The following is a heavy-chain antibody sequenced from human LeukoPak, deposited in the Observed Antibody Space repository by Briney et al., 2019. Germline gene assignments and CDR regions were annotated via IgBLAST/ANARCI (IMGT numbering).Heavy chain of an antibody. CDR1: GYSISSGYY. J-gene: IGHJ4*02. D-gene: IGHD3-22*01. CDR3: ARYSSGYYFDY. V-gene: IGHV4-38-2*02. CDR2: LYNSGTT. Sequence: SETLSLTCTVSGYSISSGYYWGWIRQPPGKGLEWIGILYNSGTTYYNPSLKSRVTISVDTSKNQFSLKLSSVTAADTAVYYCARYSSGYYFDYWGQGTLVTVSS.